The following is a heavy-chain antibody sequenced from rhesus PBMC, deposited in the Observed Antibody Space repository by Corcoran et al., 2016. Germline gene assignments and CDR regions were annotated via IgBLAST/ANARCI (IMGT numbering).Heavy chain of an antibody. V-gene: IGHV1-70*01. CDR1: GYIFTSYV. CDR3: AAGPGDSYSYVY. Sequence: QEQLVQSGAEVKKPGASVKVSCKASGYIFTSYVISWLRQAPGQGFEWMGGIHPVYGATSYAQKFQGRVTITADMSTSTVYMELSSPRSEDMAVYYCAAGPGDSYSYVYWGQGVLVTVSS. CDR2: IHPVYGAT. D-gene: IGHD5-12*01. J-gene: IGHJ4*01.